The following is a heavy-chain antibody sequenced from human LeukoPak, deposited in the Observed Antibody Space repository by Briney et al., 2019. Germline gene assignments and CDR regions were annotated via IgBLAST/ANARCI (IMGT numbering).Heavy chain of an antibody. V-gene: IGHV4-39*07. CDR2: IYYSGST. J-gene: IGHJ4*02. Sequence: SSETLSLTCTVSGGSISSGGYYWSWIRQHPGKGLEWIGSIYYSGSTYYNPSLKSRVTISVDTSKNQFSLKLSSVTAADTAVYYCARDVGGSGSYRWGQGTLVTVSS. CDR1: GGSISSGGYY. CDR3: ARDVGGSGSYR. D-gene: IGHD3-10*01.